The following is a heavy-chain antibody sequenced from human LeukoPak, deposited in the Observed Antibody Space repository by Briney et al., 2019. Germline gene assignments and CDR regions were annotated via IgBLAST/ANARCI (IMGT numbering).Heavy chain of an antibody. J-gene: IGHJ6*02. D-gene: IGHD3-3*01. CDR3: ARDPAFGAQGYYYYGMDV. V-gene: IGHV1-2*06. Sequence: ASVKVSCKASGYTFTSYDINWVRQAPGQGLEWMGRINPNSGGTNYAQKFQGRVTMTRDTSISTAYMELSRLRSDDTAVYYCARDPAFGAQGYYYYGMDVWGQGTTVTVSS. CDR2: INPNSGGT. CDR1: GYTFTSYD.